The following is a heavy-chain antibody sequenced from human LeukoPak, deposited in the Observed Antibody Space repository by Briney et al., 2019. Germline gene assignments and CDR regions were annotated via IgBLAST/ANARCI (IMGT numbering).Heavy chain of an antibody. V-gene: IGHV3-53*01. J-gene: IGHJ4*02. CDR1: GFTVSSNY. Sequence: GGSLRLSCAASGFTVSSNYMSWVRQAPGKGLKWVSVIYSGGSTYYADSVKGRFTISRDNSKNTLYLQMNSLRAEDTAVYYCARDREDGYNYYDYWGQGTLVTVSS. D-gene: IGHD5-24*01. CDR2: IYSGGST. CDR3: ARDREDGYNYYDY.